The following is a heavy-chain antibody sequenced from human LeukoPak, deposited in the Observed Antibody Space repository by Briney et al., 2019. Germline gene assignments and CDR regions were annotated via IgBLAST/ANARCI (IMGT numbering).Heavy chain of an antibody. D-gene: IGHD6-19*01. CDR1: GFTFSSYG. CDR2: ISYDGSNK. CDR3: ARGLPVAAFDY. V-gene: IGHV3-30*03. J-gene: IGHJ4*02. Sequence: PGGSLRLSCAASGFTFSSYGMHWVRQAPGKGLEWVAVISYDGSNKYYADSVKGRFTISRDNSKNTLYLQMNSLRAEDTAVYYCARGLPVAAFDYWGQGTLVTVSS.